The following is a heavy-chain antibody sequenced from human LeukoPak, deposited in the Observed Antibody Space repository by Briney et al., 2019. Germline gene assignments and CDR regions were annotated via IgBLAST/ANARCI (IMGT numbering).Heavy chain of an antibody. Sequence: PGGSLRLSCAVPGFSFRIYATSWVRQAPRKGLEWVAVISYDGSNNYYADSVKGRFTISRDNSKNTLYPQINSLGNENTAVYYCARDQDCSGGICYSRFDYWGQGTLVTVSS. D-gene: IGHD2-15*01. J-gene: IGHJ4*02. V-gene: IGHV3-30-3*01. CDR3: ARDQDCSGGICYSRFDY. CDR1: GFSFRIYA. CDR2: ISYDGSNN.